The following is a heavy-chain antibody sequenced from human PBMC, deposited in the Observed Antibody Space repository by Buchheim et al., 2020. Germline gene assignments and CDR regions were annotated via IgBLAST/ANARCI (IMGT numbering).Heavy chain of an antibody. CDR1: GGSFSGYY. CDR2: INHSGST. CDR3: ARGERRGGYSYRYYYGMDA. V-gene: IGHV4-34*01. J-gene: IGHJ6*02. Sequence: QVQLQQWGAGLLKPSETLSLTCAVYGGSFSGYYWSWIRQPPGKGLEWIGEINHSGSTNYNPSLKSRVTISVDTSKNQLSLRLSSVTAADTAVYYCARGERRGGYSYRYYYGMDAWGQGTT. D-gene: IGHD5-18*01.